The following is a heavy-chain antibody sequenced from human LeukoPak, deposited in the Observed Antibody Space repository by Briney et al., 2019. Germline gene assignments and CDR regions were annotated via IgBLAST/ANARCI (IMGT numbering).Heavy chain of an antibody. J-gene: IGHJ4*02. CDR3: ARDLNYVTLGYNILADVGYYFDY. Sequence: ASVKVSCKTSGYTFTMYGVRWARQAPGRGLQWLGWIRPRNGNTAYAQDLQGRVTMTTDTSTTTAYLELRSLRSDDTAIYYCARDLNYVTLGYNILADVGYYFDYWGQGSLVTVSS. V-gene: IGHV1-18*01. CDR2: IRPRNGNT. CDR1: GYTFTMYG. D-gene: IGHD3-9*01.